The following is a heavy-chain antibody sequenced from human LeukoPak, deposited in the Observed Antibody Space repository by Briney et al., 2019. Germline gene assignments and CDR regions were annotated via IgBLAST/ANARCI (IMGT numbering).Heavy chain of an antibody. CDR1: GFTFSSYA. CDR2: KSYDGSNK. D-gene: IGHD6-13*01. J-gene: IGHJ4*02. V-gene: IGHV3-30*04. CDR3: ARTGYSSSWYYFDY. Sequence: PGGSLRLSCAASGFTFSSYAMHWVRQAPGKGLEWVAVKSYDGSNKYYADSVKGRFTISRDNSKNTLYLQMNSLRAEDTAVYYCARTGYSSSWYYFDYWGQGTLVTVSS.